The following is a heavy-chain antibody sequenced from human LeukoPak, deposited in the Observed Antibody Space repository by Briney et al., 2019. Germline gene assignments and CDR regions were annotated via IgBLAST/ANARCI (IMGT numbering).Heavy chain of an antibody. V-gene: IGHV3-53*01. D-gene: IGHD6-19*01. CDR1: GFTVSSNY. CDR3: ARGVMAVAGLVDF. J-gene: IGHJ4*02. CDR2: IDSGGST. Sequence: GGSLRLSCAASGFTVSSNYMTWVRQAPGKGLEWVSVIDSGGSTYYADSVKGRFTISRDNSKNTLYLQMNSLRAEDTAVYYCARGVMAVAGLVDFWGQGTLVTVSS.